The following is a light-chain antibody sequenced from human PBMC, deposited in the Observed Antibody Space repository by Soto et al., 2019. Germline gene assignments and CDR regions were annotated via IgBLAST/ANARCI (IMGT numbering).Light chain of an antibody. CDR2: ATS. Sequence: IVLTQSPATLSLSPGERATLSCRASQSITNYVGWYQQKPGQAPRLLIYATSNRATGIPARFSGSGSGTDFTLAISSLEPEDFSVYYCHQRYNWPVTFGQGTRLEIK. CDR1: QSITNY. J-gene: IGKJ5*01. V-gene: IGKV3-11*01. CDR3: HQRYNWPVT.